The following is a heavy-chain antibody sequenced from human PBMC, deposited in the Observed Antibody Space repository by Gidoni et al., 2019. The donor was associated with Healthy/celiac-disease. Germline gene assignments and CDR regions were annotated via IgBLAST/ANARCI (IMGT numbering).Heavy chain of an antibody. V-gene: IGHV5-51*03. CDR3: ARYGRGGNYYGSGSYYNVVY. J-gene: IGHJ4*02. CDR2: IYPGDSDT. CDR1: GYSFTSYW. Sequence: EVQLVQSGAEVKKPGESLKIHCKGSGYSFTSYWLGWVRQMPGKGREWMGIIYPGDSDTGYSPSFQGQVTISADKSISTAYLQWSSLKASDTAMYYCARYGRGGNYYGSGSYYNVVYWGQGTLVTVSS. D-gene: IGHD3-10*01.